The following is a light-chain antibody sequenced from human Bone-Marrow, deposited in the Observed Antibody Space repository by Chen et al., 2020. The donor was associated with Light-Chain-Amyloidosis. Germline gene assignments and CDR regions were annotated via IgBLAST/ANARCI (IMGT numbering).Light chain of an antibody. J-gene: IGLJ3*02. CDR3: SSHTSGTAWI. CDR2: RND. Sequence: QSVLTQPPSASGTPGQRVTISCSGSSSNIGSNYVYWYQQLPGTAPKLLIYRNDQRPSGVPDRFSGSKSGNTASLTISGLQTEDEADYYCSSHTSGTAWIFGGGTKLTVL. CDR1: SSNIGSNY. V-gene: IGLV1-47*01.